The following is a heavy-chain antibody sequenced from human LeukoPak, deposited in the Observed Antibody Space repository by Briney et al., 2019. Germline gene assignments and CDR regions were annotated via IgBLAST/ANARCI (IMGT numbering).Heavy chain of an antibody. J-gene: IGHJ4*02. D-gene: IGHD3-22*01. CDR2: FDPEDGET. Sequence: ASVKVSCKVSGYTLTELSMHWVRQAPGKGLEWMGGFDPEDGETIYAQKFQGRVTMTEDTSTDTAYMELSSLRSEDTAVHYCATGNRPYYYDSSGYYDFDYWGQGTLVTVSS. CDR1: GYTLTELS. CDR3: ATGNRPYYYDSSGYYDFDY. V-gene: IGHV1-24*01.